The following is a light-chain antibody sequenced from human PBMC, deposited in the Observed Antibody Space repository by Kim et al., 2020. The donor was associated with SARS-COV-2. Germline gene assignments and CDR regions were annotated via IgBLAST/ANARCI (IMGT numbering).Light chain of an antibody. V-gene: IGKV4-1*01. Sequence: DIVMTQSRDSLAVSLGERATINCKSSQSVLHSSNNKNYLAWYQQKPGQPPKLLIYWASTRESGVPDRLSGSGSGTDFTLTISSLQAEDVAVYSCQQYYTPPYTFGQGPKLEF. CDR3: QQYYTPPYT. J-gene: IGKJ2*01. CDR1: QSVLHSSNNKNY. CDR2: WAS.